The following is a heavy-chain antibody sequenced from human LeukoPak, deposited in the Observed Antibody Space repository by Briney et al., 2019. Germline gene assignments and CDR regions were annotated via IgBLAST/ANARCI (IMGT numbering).Heavy chain of an antibody. Sequence: GASVKVSCKASGYTFTSYGISWVRQAPGQGLEWMGWISAYNGNTNYAQNLQGRVTMTTDTSTSTAFMELRSLRSDATAVYYCARDIYCSSSSCDDYWGQGTLVTVSS. V-gene: IGHV1-18*01. D-gene: IGHD2-2*01. CDR2: ISAYNGNT. CDR3: ARDIYCSSSSCDDY. CDR1: GYTFTSYG. J-gene: IGHJ4*02.